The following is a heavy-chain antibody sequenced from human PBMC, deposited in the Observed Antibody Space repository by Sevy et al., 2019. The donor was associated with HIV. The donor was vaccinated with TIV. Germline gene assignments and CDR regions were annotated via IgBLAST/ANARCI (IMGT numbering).Heavy chain of an antibody. Sequence: GGSLRLSCAASGLSFSNAWMAWVRQAPGKGLEWVGRIRSETGGGTTDFAAFAKGKFTISRDDPTNTLYLPMNSLKTEDTAVYYCAIDHRRDGMIVVPFEKWGLGTLVTVSS. J-gene: IGHJ4*02. CDR1: GLSFSNAW. CDR3: AIDHRRDGMIVVPFEK. D-gene: IGHD3-22*01. V-gene: IGHV3-15*01. CDR2: IRSETGGGTT.